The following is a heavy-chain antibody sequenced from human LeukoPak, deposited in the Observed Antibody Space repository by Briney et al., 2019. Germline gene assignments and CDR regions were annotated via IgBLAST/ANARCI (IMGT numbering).Heavy chain of an antibody. V-gene: IGHV3-23*01. CDR2: ISGSGANT. Sequence: GGSLRLSCAASGFTFSSYAMTWVRQAPGKRLEWVSTISGSGANTYYADSVKGRFTISRDNSKNTLSLQMNSLRVEDTALYYCAKYSDSTGAHYFDYWGQGTLVTVSS. J-gene: IGHJ4*02. CDR3: AKYSDSTGAHYFDY. CDR1: GFTFSSYA. D-gene: IGHD2/OR15-2a*01.